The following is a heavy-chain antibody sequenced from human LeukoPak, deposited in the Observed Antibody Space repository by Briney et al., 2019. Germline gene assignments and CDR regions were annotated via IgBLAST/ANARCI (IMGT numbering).Heavy chain of an antibody. D-gene: IGHD1-26*01. V-gene: IGHV1-8*03. CDR2: MNPNSGNT. CDR1: GYTFTSYD. Sequence: ASVKVSCKXSGYTFTSYDINWVRQATGQGLEWMGWMNPNSGNTGYAQKFQGRVTITRNTSISTAYMELSSLRSEDTAVYYCARGELGPVAFDIWGQGTMVTVSS. CDR3: ARGELGPVAFDI. J-gene: IGHJ3*02.